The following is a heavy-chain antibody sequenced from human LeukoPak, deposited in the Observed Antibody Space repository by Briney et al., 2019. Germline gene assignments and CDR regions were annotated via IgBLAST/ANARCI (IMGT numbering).Heavy chain of an antibody. V-gene: IGHV3-23*01. J-gene: IGHJ4*02. D-gene: IGHD3-22*01. CDR1: GFTFSSYG. CDR3: AKSRQGPDSYFDY. Sequence: PGGSLRLSCAASGFTFSSYGMSWVRQAPGKGLEWVSAISGSGGSTYYADSVKGRFTTSRDNSKNTLYLQMNSLRAEDTAVYYCAKSRQGPDSYFDYWGQGTLVTVSS. CDR2: ISGSGGST.